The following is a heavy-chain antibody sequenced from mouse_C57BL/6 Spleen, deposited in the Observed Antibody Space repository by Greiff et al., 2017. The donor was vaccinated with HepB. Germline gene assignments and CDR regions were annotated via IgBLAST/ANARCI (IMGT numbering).Heavy chain of an antibody. J-gene: IGHJ4*01. CDR3: ARASSVYYAMDY. CDR1: GFTFSDYG. Sequence: EVQLVESGGGLVKPGGSLKLSCAASGFTFSDYGMHWVRQAPEKGLEWVAYISSGSSTIYYADTVKGRFTISRDNAKNTLILQMTSLRSEDTATYYYARASSVYYAMDYWGQGTSVTVSS. CDR2: ISSGSSTI. D-gene: IGHD1-1*01. V-gene: IGHV5-17*01.